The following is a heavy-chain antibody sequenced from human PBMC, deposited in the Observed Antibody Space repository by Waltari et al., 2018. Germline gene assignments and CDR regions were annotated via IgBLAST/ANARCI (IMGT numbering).Heavy chain of an antibody. CDR2: INHAGNK. CDR1: GGSFSGYY. Sequence: QVQLQQWGAGLLQPSETLSLTCAVYGGSFSGYYWGWIRQSSGKGLEWIGEINHAGNKNYNPSLRSRVTMLVDTSRSQFSLKLSSMTAADTALYYCVRLEDCTGPGGNCYSGDSFALDVWGQGTTVTVSS. CDR3: VRLEDCTGPGGNCYSGDSFALDV. D-gene: IGHD2-8*02. V-gene: IGHV4-34*02. J-gene: IGHJ6*02.